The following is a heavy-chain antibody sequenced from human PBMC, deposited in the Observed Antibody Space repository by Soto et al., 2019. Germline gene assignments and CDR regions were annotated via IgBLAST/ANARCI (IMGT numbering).Heavy chain of an antibody. CDR1: GYTFTSYD. CDR2: MNPNSGNT. D-gene: IGHD4-17*01. V-gene: IGHV1-8*01. Sequence: ASVKVSCKASGYTFTSYDINWVRQATGQGLEWMGWMNPNSGNTGYAQKFQGRVTMTRNTSISTAYMELSSLRSEDTAVYYCARISTVVTQVGYYYGMDVWGQATTVTVSS. CDR3: ARISTVVTQVGYYYGMDV. J-gene: IGHJ6*02.